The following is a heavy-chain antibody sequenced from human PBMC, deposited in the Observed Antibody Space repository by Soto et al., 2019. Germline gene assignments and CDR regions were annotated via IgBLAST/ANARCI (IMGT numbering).Heavy chain of an antibody. Sequence: EASVKVSCKASGYTFTSYYMHWVRQAPGQGLEWMGIINPSGGSTSYAQKFQGRVTMTRDTSTSTVYLELSSVRSEDTAVYYCARERGAGDIVVVPAAIIGREDYWGQGTLVTVSS. CDR2: INPSGGST. V-gene: IGHV1-46*03. D-gene: IGHD2-2*01. J-gene: IGHJ4*02. CDR3: ARERGAGDIVVVPAAIIGREDY. CDR1: GYTFTSYY.